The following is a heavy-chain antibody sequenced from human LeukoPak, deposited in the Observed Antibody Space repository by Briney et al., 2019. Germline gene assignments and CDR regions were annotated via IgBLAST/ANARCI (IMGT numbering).Heavy chain of an antibody. CDR3: ASSGWDFDY. D-gene: IGHD6-19*01. CDR2: INTNTGNP. Sequence: ASVKVSCKASGYTFTSYGISWVRQAPGQGLEWMGWINTNTGNPTYAQGFTGRFVLSLDTSVSTAYLQISSLKAEDTAVYYCASSGWDFDYWGQGTLVTVSS. CDR1: GYTFTSYG. V-gene: IGHV7-4-1*02. J-gene: IGHJ4*02.